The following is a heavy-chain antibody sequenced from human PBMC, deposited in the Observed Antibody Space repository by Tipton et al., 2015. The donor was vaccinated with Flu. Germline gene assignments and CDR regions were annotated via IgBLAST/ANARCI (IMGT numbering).Heavy chain of an antibody. CDR2: IYHSGTA. CDR1: GGSISSSRYY. V-gene: IGHV4-39*07. J-gene: IGHJ4*02. D-gene: IGHD5-24*01. CDR3: ARGDGYNFDY. Sequence: TLSLTCTVSGGSISSSRYYWGWIRQPPGKGLEWIGSIYHSGTAYYNPSLKSRVTISVDTSKNQISLKLSSVTAADTAAYYCARGDGYNFDYWGQGTLVTVSS.